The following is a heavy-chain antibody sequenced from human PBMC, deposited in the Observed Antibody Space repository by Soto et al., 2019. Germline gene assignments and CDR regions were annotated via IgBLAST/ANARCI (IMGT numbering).Heavy chain of an antibody. J-gene: IGHJ4*02. CDR2: ISYDGSDK. V-gene: IGHV3-33*05. D-gene: IGHD3-9*01. Sequence: QVQLVESGGGVVQPGRSLRLSCVTSGITFSRYGMHWVRQAPGKGLEWVAVISYDGSDKDYGDSVRGRFTISRDNSKNTLYLKMNSLRADDTAVYYCARDLDYYFDNWGQGTLVTVSS. CDR3: ARDLDYYFDN. CDR1: GITFSRYG.